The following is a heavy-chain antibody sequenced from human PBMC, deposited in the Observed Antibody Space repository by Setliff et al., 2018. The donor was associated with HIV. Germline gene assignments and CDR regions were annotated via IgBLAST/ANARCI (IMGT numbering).Heavy chain of an antibody. V-gene: IGHV4-59*01. CDR2: IYYSGTT. CDR3: ARVQMAYAAFDV. D-gene: IGHD4-17*01. J-gene: IGHJ3*01. CDR1: GGSISSYY. Sequence: PSETLSLTCTVSGGSISSYYWSWIRQPPGKGLEWIGHIYYSGTTNYNPSLKSRVTISVDTSKNQFSLKLSSVTAADTAVYYCARVQMAYAAFDVWGQGTMVTVSS.